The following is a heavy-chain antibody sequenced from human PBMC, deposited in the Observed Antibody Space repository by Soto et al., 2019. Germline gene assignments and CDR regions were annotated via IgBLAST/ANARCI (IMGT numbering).Heavy chain of an antibody. J-gene: IGHJ4*02. CDR3: ARGSPSMTYFGEYYFDF. Sequence: EVQLVESGGGLIQPGGSLRLSCAASGFTVSSNYMSWVRQAPGKGLEWVALISGGGSTYYSDSVKGRVTISRDNYKNTLNLVMKSLRAEDTAVYYGARGSPSMTYFGEYYFDFWGQGSLGTVS. CDR1: GFTVSSNY. CDR2: ISGGGST. V-gene: IGHV3-53*01. D-gene: IGHD3-16*01.